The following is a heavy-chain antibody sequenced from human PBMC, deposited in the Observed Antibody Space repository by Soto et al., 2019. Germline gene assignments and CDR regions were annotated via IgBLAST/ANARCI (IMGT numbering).Heavy chain of an antibody. CDR1: GFTFSSYV. Sequence: EVQLLESGGGLVQPGGSLRLSCAASGFTFSSYVMSWVRQAPGKGLEWVSAISGSGGSTYYADSVKGRFTISRDNSKNTLYLQMNSLRAEDTAVYYCAKDQGYYGSGLPGYWGQGTLVTVSS. CDR3: AKDQGYYGSGLPGY. V-gene: IGHV3-23*01. D-gene: IGHD3-10*01. CDR2: ISGSGGST. J-gene: IGHJ4*02.